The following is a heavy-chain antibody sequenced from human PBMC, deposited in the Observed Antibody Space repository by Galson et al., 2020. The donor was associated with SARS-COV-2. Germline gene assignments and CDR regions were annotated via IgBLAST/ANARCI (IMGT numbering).Heavy chain of an antibody. V-gene: IGHV3-30*04. CDR1: GFTFSSYA. Sequence: GESLKISCAASGFTFSSYAMHWVRQAPGKGLEWVAVISYDGSNKYYADSVKGRFTISRDNPKNTLYLQMNSLRAEDTAVYYCAREQLLDGGYFDYWGQGTLVTVSS. CDR2: ISYDGSNK. CDR3: AREQLLDGGYFDY. J-gene: IGHJ4*02. D-gene: IGHD3-3*01.